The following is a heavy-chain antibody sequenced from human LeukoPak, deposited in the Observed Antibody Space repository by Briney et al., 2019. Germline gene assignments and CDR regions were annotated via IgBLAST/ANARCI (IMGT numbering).Heavy chain of an antibody. V-gene: IGHV3-15*01. CDR3: TAAGYSYGHRTPYYYYMDV. Sequence: GGSLRLSCAASGFTFSNAWMSWVRQAPGKGLEWVGRIKSKTDGGTTDYAAPVKGRFTISRDDSKNTLYLQMNSLKTEDTAVYYCTAAGYSYGHRTPYYYYMDVWGKGTTVTVSS. CDR1: GFTFSNAW. D-gene: IGHD5-18*01. J-gene: IGHJ6*03. CDR2: IKSKTDGGTT.